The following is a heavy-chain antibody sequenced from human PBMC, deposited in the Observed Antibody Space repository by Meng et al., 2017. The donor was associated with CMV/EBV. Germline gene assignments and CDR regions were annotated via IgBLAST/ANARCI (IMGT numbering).Heavy chain of an antibody. CDR2: IKQDGSEK. V-gene: IGHV3-7*01. J-gene: IGHJ4*02. CDR1: GFTFSSYW. Sequence: GGSLRLSCAASGFTFSSYWMSWVRQAPGKGLEWVANIKQDGSEKYYVDSVKGRFTISRDNAKNSLYLQMNSLRAEDTAVYYCARKGGGSSPAFFDYWGQGTLVTVS. D-gene: IGHD6-6*01. CDR3: ARKGGGSSPAFFDY.